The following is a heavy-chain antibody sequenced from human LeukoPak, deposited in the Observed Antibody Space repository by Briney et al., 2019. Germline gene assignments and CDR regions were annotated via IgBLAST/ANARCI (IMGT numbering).Heavy chain of an antibody. CDR2: IYYSGST. CDR3: ARMDRYCSSTSCYYYYYYGMDV. CDR1: GGSISSSSYY. Sequence: SETLSLTCTVSGGSISSSSYYWGWIRQPPGTGLEWIGSIYYSGSTYYNPSLKSRVTISVDTSKNQFSLKLSSVTAADTAVYYCARMDRYCSSTSCYYYYYYGMDVWGQGTTVTVSS. J-gene: IGHJ6*02. D-gene: IGHD2-2*01. V-gene: IGHV4-39*01.